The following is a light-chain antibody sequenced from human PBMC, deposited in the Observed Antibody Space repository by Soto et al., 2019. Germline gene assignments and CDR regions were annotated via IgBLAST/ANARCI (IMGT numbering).Light chain of an antibody. V-gene: IGKV3-20*01. J-gene: IGKJ1*01. CDR3: QQYVTSPCT. CDR2: DTS. CDR1: QSVSSNY. Sequence: EIVLTQSPGTLSLSPGERATLSCRASQSVSSNYLAWYQLKPGQAPRLLIYDTSSRATGIPDRFSGSGSGTDFTLTISRLEPEDFAVYFCQQYVTSPCTFGQGTKVEFK.